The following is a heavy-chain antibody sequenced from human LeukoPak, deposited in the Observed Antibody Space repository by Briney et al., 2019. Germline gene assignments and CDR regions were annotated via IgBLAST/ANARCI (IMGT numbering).Heavy chain of an antibody. CDR3: ARSSPGPANDAFDI. D-gene: IGHD2-2*01. CDR2: IIPIFGTA. V-gene: IGHV1-69*06. Sequence: SVKVSCKASGGTFSSYAISWVRQAPGQGLEWMGGIIPIFGTANYAQKFQGRVTITADKSTSTAYMELSSLRSEDTAVYYCARSSPGPANDAFDIWGQGTTVTVSS. J-gene: IGHJ3*02. CDR1: GGTFSSYA.